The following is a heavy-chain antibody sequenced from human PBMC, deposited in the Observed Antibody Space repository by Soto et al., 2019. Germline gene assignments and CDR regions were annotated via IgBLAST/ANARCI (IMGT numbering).Heavy chain of an antibody. Sequence: SVKVSCKASGGTFSSYSISWVRQAPGQGLEWMGGIIPIFGTANYAQKFQGRVTITADESTSTAYMELSSLRSEDTAVYYCATLIHVDTAMVTPFDYWGQGTLVTVSS. CDR3: ATLIHVDTAMVTPFDY. D-gene: IGHD5-18*01. CDR2: IIPIFGTA. J-gene: IGHJ4*02. CDR1: GGTFSSYS. V-gene: IGHV1-69*13.